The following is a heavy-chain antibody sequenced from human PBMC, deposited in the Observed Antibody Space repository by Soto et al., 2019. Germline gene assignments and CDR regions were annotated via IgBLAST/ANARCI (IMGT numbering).Heavy chain of an antibody. V-gene: IGHV4-59*01. Sequence: SETLSLTCTVSDGSIRNYYWSWIRQPPGRGLEWIGHIFYSGSTNYNPALKSRVTISVDTSKSQFSLKLSSVTAADTAVYYCAKDSGYNYGYFRWFDPWGQGTLVTVS. CDR3: AKDSGYNYGYFRWFDP. CDR2: IFYSGST. CDR1: DGSIRNYY. D-gene: IGHD5-18*01. J-gene: IGHJ5*02.